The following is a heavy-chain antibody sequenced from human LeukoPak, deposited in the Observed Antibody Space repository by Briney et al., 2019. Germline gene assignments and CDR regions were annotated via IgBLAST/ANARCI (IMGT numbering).Heavy chain of an antibody. D-gene: IGHD4-17*01. J-gene: IGHJ4*02. CDR3: ARDQGDYGEFDY. CDR1: GYTFTSYY. V-gene: IGHV1-46*01. CDR2: INPSGGST. Sequence: ASVKVSCKASGYTFTSYYMHWVRQAPGQGLEWMGIINPSGGSTSYAQKFQGRVTMARDTSTSTVYMELSSLRSEDTAVYYCARDQGDYGEFDYWGQGTLVTVSS.